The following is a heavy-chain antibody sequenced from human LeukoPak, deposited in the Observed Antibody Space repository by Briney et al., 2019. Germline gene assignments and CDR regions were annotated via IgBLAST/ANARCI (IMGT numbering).Heavy chain of an antibody. Sequence: GGSLRLSCAASGFTFSDYSMSWIRQAPGRGLECLSYISSTSRTIYYADSVKGRFTISRDNSKNTLYLQMNSLRAEDTAVYYCARGDGYSYGPFDYGGQEPL. CDR3: ARGDGYSYGPFDY. V-gene: IGHV3-11*04. D-gene: IGHD5-18*01. CDR2: ISSTSRTI. CDR1: GFTFSDYS. J-gene: IGHJ4*02.